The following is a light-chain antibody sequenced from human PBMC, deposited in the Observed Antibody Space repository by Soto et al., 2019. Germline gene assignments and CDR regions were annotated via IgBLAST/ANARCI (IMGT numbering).Light chain of an antibody. CDR2: GTS. CDR1: QSVSSSY. J-gene: IGKJ1*01. CDR3: QQYGSSPRT. V-gene: IGKV3-20*01. Sequence: EIVLTQSPGTLSLSPGEKATPSCRASQSVSSSYLGWYQQKPGQAPRLLIYGTSSRATGIPDRVSGSGSGTDFTLTISRLEPEDFAVYFCQQYGSSPRTFGQGTKVDIK.